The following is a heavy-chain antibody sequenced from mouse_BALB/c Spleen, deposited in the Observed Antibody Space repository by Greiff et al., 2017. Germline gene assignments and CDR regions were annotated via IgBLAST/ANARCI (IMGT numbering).Heavy chain of an antibody. D-gene: IGHD2-4*01. CDR2: IRNKANGYTT. CDR3: ARDDYGDAMDY. Sequence: EVKLMESGGGLVQLGGSLRLSCATPGFTFTVYYMRRVRQPPGKALVWSGFIRNKANGYTTEYSASVKGRFTISRDNSQSILYLQMNTLRTEDSATYCCARDDYGDAMDYWGQGTSGTVSS. V-gene: IGHV7-3*02. J-gene: IGHJ4*01. CDR1: GFTFTVYY.